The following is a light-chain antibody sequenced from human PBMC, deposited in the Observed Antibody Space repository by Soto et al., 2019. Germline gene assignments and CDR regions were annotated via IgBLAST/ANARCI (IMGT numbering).Light chain of an antibody. CDR3: QQRSNWPPFT. J-gene: IGKJ3*01. Sequence: EIVLTQSPATLSLSPGERATLSCRASQSVSSYLAWYQQKPGQAPTLLIYDASNRATGIPARFSGSGSGTDFTLTISSLEPEDFAVYYWQQRSNWPPFTFGPGTKVDIK. CDR2: DAS. CDR1: QSVSSY. V-gene: IGKV3-11*01.